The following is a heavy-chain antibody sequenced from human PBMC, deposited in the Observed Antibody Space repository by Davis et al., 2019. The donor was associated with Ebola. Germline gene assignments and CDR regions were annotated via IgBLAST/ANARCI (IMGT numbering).Heavy chain of an antibody. CDR2: ISRSSSTI. CDR3: ARDRGAVAGFDAFDI. CDR1: GFSVSSSY. J-gene: IGHJ3*02. D-gene: IGHD6-19*01. V-gene: IGHV3-48*02. Sequence: GGFLRLSCAASGFSVSSSYMSLVRQAPGTALHLVSYISRSSSTIYYADSVKGRFTISRDNAKNSLYLQMNSLRDEDTAVYYCARDRGAVAGFDAFDIWGQGTMVTVSS.